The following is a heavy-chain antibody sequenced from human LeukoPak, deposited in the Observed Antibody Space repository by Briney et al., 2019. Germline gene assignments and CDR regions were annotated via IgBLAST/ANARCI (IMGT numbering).Heavy chain of an antibody. V-gene: IGHV3-48*01. CDR3: ARENDMYYYYYYGMDV. D-gene: IGHD3-9*01. CDR2: IGTTSGAI. Sequence: GGSLRLSCAASGFTFNAFGMNWVRQAPGKGLEWVSYIGTTSGAIYYADSVKGRFTISRDSAKNSLYLQMNSLRAEDTAVYYCARENDMYYYYYYGMDVWGQGTTVTVSS. CDR1: GFTFNAFG. J-gene: IGHJ6*02.